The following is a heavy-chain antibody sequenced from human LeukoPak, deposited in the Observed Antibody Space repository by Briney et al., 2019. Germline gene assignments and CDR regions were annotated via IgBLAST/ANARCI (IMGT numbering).Heavy chain of an antibody. V-gene: IGHV1-2*02. CDR2: INPNSGGT. J-gene: IGHJ4*02. CDR1: GYTFTSYG. Sequence: GASVKVSCKASGYTFTSYGISWVRQAPGQGLEWMGWINPNSGGTNYAQKFQGRVTMTRDTSISTAYMELSRLRSDDTAVYYCARDSDWNYNFDYWGQGTLVTVSS. D-gene: IGHD1-7*01. CDR3: ARDSDWNYNFDY.